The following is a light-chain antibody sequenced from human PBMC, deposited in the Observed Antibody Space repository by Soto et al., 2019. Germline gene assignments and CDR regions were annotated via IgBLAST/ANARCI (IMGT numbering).Light chain of an antibody. J-gene: IGKJ1*01. CDR1: QSVSSHY. Sequence: EIVLTQSPGTLSLSPGERATLSCRASQSVSSHYLAWYQRKPGHAPRVLIHDASSRASGIPDRFSGSGSRTEFTLTISRLEREDFAVYYWQQYISSPRTFGQGTKLDVK. CDR3: QQYISSPRT. V-gene: IGKV3-20*01. CDR2: DAS.